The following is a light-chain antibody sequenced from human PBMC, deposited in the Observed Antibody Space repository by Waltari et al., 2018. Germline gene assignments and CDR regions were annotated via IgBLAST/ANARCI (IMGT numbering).Light chain of an antibody. CDR2: DAS. Sequence: EIVLTQSPATLSLSPGERATLSCRASQSVNTYLAWYQHKPGQAPRFLIYDASNRATGIPARFSSSGSGTDFTLTSSSLEPEDFAIYYCQQRSQWPPVTFGPGTKVNIK. J-gene: IGKJ3*01. CDR1: QSVNTY. V-gene: IGKV3-11*01. CDR3: QQRSQWPPVT.